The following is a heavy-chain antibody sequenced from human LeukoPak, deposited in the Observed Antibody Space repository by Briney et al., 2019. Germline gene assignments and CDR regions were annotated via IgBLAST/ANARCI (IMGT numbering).Heavy chain of an antibody. CDR3: AKTNGYYSD. D-gene: IGHD3-22*01. CDR2: ISGSGGTT. J-gene: IGHJ4*02. V-gene: IGHV3-23*01. CDR1: GFTFSSYG. Sequence: GGSLRLSCPPSGFTFSSYGMNWVRQAPGKGLEWVSGISGSGGTTYYADSVKGRFTISRDNSKNSLSLQVSSLRAEDTAVYYCAKTNGYYSDWGQGTLVTVSS.